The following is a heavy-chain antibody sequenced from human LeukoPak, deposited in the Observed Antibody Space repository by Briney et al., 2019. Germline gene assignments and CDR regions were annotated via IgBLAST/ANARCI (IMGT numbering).Heavy chain of an antibody. V-gene: IGHV4-39*01. D-gene: IGHD3-10*01. CDR3: ARRPGSGSRHFDY. Sequence: SETLSLTCTVSGGSISTSSHYWSWIRQPPGKRPEWIGTIYYTGSTYYNPSLKSRVTISVDASKNQFSLILSSVTAADTAVYYCARRPGSGSRHFDYWGQGTLVTVSS. J-gene: IGHJ4*02. CDR2: IYYTGST. CDR1: GGSISTSSHY.